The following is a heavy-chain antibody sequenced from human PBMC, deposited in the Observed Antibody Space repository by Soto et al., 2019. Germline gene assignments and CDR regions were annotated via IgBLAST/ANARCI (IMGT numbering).Heavy chain of an antibody. D-gene: IGHD3-3*01. J-gene: IGHJ5*02. Sequence: KTSETLSLTCAGYGGSFSGYYWSCIRQPAGKGLEWIGEINHSGSTHYNPSLKSRVTISVDTSKNHFSLKLSSVTAADTAVYYCARGRRVTIRNAHNWFDPWGQGTLVTVSS. CDR1: GGSFSGYY. CDR3: ARGRRVTIRNAHNWFDP. V-gene: IGHV4-34*01. CDR2: INHSGST.